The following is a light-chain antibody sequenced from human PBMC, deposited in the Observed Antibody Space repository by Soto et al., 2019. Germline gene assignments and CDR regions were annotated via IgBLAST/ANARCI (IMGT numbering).Light chain of an antibody. CDR3: SSYTTSSTYV. J-gene: IGLJ1*01. CDR2: DVT. Sequence: QSAPTQPASVSGSPGQSITISCTGTSSDVGRYNYVSWYQQHPGKAPKLLIYDVTNRPSGVSNRFSGSKSGNTASLTISGLQAEDEADFYCSSYTTSSTYVFGTGTKLTVL. V-gene: IGLV2-14*01. CDR1: SSDVGRYNY.